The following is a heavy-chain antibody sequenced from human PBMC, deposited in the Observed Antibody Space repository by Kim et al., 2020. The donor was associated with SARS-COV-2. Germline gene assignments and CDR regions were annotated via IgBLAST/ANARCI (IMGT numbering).Heavy chain of an antibody. V-gene: IGHV3-7*03. D-gene: IGHD4-17*01. CDR3: ARDLAVTTYTEQNGMDV. J-gene: IGHJ6*02. CDR2: IKQDGSEK. CDR1: GFTFSSYW. Sequence: GGSLRLSCAASGFTFSSYWMSWVRQAPGKGLEWVANIKQDGSEKYYVDSVKGRFTISRDNAKNSLYLQMNSLRAEDTAVYYCARDLAVTTYTEQNGMDVWGQGTTVTVSS.